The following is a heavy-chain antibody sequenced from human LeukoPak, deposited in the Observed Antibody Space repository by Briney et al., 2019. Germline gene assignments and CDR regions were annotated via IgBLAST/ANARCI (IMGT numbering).Heavy chain of an antibody. J-gene: IGHJ6*02. CDR2: ISGSGGST. D-gene: IGHD5-18*01. Sequence: PGGSLRLSCAASGFTFSSYAMSWVRQAPVKELEWVSAISGSGGSTYYADSVKGRFTISRDNSKNTLYLQMNSVRAEDTAVYYCAKVTAMGYYYYYGMDVWGQGTTVTVSS. CDR3: AKVTAMGYYYYYGMDV. V-gene: IGHV3-23*01. CDR1: GFTFSSYA.